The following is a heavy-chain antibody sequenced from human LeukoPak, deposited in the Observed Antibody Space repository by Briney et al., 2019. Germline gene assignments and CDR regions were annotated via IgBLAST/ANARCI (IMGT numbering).Heavy chain of an antibody. CDR3: ARDLMTTVTTGPLNGMDV. CDR2: ISGSGGST. V-gene: IGHV3-23*01. J-gene: IGHJ6*02. Sequence: GGSLRLSCAASGFTFSSYAMSWVRQAPGKGLEGVSAISGSGGSTYYADSVKGRFTISRDNSKNTLYLQMNSLRAEDTAVYYCARDLMTTVTTGPLNGMDVWGQGTTVTVSS. CDR1: GFTFSSYA. D-gene: IGHD4-17*01.